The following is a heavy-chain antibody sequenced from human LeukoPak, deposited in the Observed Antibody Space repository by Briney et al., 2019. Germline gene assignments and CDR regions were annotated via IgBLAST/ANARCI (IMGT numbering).Heavy chain of an antibody. CDR1: GYSFSNYW. D-gene: IGHD1-26*01. CDR3: ARPERAGGTT. Sequence: AESLRISCRTSGYSFSNYWIGWVREKPGKGLEWLGIIYPADSDTSYSPSFQGQVTISADKSISTAYLQWSILKASDTAMYYCARPERAGGTTWGQGTLVTVSS. CDR2: IYPADSDT. J-gene: IGHJ4*02. V-gene: IGHV5-51*01.